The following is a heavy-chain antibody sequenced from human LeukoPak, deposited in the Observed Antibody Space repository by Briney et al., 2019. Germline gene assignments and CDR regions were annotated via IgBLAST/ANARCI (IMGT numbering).Heavy chain of an antibody. CDR3: ASVYLYGMDV. CDR2: INPSGGST. V-gene: IGHV1-46*01. D-gene: IGHD2-8*01. J-gene: IGHJ6*02. Sequence: AAVEVCYKASGYSLTTYYMHWVRQAPGQGLEWMAIINPSGGSTNYAQKFQGRVTMTRDTPTNTVYMELSSLRTEDTAVYYCASVYLYGMDVWGQGTTVTVSS. CDR1: GYSLTTYY.